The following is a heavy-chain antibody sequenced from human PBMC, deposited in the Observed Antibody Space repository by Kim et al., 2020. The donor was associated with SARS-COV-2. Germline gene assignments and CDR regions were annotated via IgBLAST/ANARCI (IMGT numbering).Heavy chain of an antibody. CDR3: AREDYYDRPLGY. V-gene: IGHV3-48*03. J-gene: IGHJ4*02. D-gene: IGHD3-22*01. CDR1: GFTFSSYE. CDR2: ISSSGSTI. Sequence: GGSLRLSCAASGFTFSSYEMNWVRQAPGKGLEWVSYISSSGSTIYYAYSVKGRFTISRDNAKNSLYLQMNSLRAEDTAVYYCAREDYYDRPLGYWGQGTLATVSS.